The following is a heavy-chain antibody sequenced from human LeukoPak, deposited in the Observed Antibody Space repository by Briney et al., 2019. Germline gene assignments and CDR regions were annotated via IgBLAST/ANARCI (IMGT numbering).Heavy chain of an antibody. CDR1: GGSISSGDYY. Sequence: SQTLSLTCTVSGGSISSGDYYWSWIRQPPGKGLEWIGYIYYSGSTYYNPSLKSRVTISADTSKNQFSLKLSSVTAADTAVYYCARDDEYYYYGMDVWGQGTTVTVSS. CDR3: ARDDEYYYYGMDV. V-gene: IGHV4-30-4*01. J-gene: IGHJ6*02. CDR2: IYYSGST.